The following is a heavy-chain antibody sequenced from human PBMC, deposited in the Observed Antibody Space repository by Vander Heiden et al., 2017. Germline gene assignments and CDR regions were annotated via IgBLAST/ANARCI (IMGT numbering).Heavy chain of an antibody. V-gene: IGHV3-33*01. CDR2: IWYDGSNK. J-gene: IGHJ4*02. CDR3: ARDQGDAGNYYDSSGYLGY. D-gene: IGHD3-22*01. CDR1: GFPFSSYG. Sequence: QVQLVESGGGVVQPGRSLRLSCAASGFPFSSYGMPWVRQAPGKGLEWWAVIWYDGSNKYYADSVKGRFTISRDNSKNTLYLQMNSLRAEDTAVYYCARDQGDAGNYYDSSGYLGYWGQGTLVTVSS.